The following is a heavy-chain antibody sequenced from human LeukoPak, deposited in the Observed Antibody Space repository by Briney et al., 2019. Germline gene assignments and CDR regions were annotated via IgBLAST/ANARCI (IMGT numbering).Heavy chain of an antibody. Sequence: GGSLRLSCAASGFTFSSYGMHWVRQAPGKGLEWVAVIWYDGSNKYYADSVKGRFTISRDNSKNTLYLQMNSLRAEDTAVYYCARGGREYYFDYWGQGTLVTVSS. CDR3: ARGGREYYFDY. D-gene: IGHD3-10*01. CDR2: IWYDGSNK. J-gene: IGHJ4*02. V-gene: IGHV3-33*01. CDR1: GFTFSSYG.